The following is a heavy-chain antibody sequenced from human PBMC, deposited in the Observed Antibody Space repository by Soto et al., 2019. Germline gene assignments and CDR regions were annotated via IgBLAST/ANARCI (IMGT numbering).Heavy chain of an antibody. CDR1: GFSLSTSGVG. CDR3: AHRPMGGSSWFGHGYNWFDP. D-gene: IGHD6-13*01. CDR2: IYWDDDK. J-gene: IGHJ5*02. Sequence: QITLKESGPTLVKPTQTLTLTCTFSGFSLSTSGVGVGWIRQPPGKALEWLALIYWDDDKRYSPSLKSRLTITKHTSKNQVVLTLTNIDPVDTATYYCAHRPMGGSSWFGHGYNWFDPWGQGTLVTVSS. V-gene: IGHV2-5*02.